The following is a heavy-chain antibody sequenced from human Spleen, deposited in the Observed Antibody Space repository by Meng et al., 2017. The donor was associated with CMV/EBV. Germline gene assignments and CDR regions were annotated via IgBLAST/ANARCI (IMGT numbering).Heavy chain of an antibody. CDR2: ISSSGSTI. Sequence: GESLKISCVASGFTFSSYEMNWVRQAPGKGLEWVSYISSSGSTIYYADSVKGRFTISRDNSKNTLYLQMNSLRAEDTAVFYCARDPSVAARIGTFDIWGQGTMVTVSS. D-gene: IGHD6-6*01. CDR1: GFTFSSYE. J-gene: IGHJ3*02. V-gene: IGHV3-48*03. CDR3: ARDPSVAARIGTFDI.